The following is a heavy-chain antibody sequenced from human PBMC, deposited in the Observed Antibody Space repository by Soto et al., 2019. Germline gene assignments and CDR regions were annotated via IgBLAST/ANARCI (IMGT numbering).Heavy chain of an antibody. CDR2: IYWDDDR. CDR3: AQQKQTGYSHFDY. V-gene: IGHV2-5*02. CDR1: GFSLTTDGVA. D-gene: IGHD5-18*01. J-gene: IGHJ4*02. Sequence: QITLKESGPALVKPTQTLTLTCTVSGFSLTTDGVAVGWIRQPPGKALEWLALIYWDDDRRYSPSLATSVPIITYASRTQVVVTMTTRAAVDSSTNSCAQQKQTGYSHFDYWGRGTLVTVAS.